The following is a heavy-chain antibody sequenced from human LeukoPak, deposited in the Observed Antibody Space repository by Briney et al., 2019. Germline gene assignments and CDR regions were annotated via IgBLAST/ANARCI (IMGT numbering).Heavy chain of an antibody. J-gene: IGHJ4*02. V-gene: IGHV4-59*01. CDR1: GGSISSYY. CDR2: IYYSGST. CDR3: ARIARAGVYFDY. Sequence: PSETLSLTCTVSGGSISSYYWSWIRQPPGKGLEWIGYIYYSGSTNYNPSLKSRVTISVDTPKNQFSLKLSSVTAADTAVYYCARIARAGVYFDYWGQGTLVTASS. D-gene: IGHD3-10*01.